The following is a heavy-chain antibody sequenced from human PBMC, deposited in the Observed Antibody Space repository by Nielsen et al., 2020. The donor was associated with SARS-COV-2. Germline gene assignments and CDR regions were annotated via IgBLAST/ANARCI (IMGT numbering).Heavy chain of an antibody. CDR1: GGSISSSSYY. Sequence: SETLSLTCTVSGGSISSSSYYWSWIRQPPGKGLEWIGEINHSGSTNYNPSLKSRVTISVDTSKNQFSLKLSSVTAADTAVYYCARAQLVGVTVGAFDIWGQGTMVTVSS. CDR2: INHSGST. V-gene: IGHV4-39*07. CDR3: ARAQLVGVTVGAFDI. D-gene: IGHD1-26*01. J-gene: IGHJ3*02.